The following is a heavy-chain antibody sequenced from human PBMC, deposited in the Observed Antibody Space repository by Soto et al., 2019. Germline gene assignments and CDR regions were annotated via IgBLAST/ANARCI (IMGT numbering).Heavy chain of an antibody. V-gene: IGHV3-49*03. Sequence: GGPLRLSCTASGFTFGDHSVSWFRQAPGKGLEWVGFIRSKAHGGTTEYAASLKGRFTISRDDSKSIAYLQMNSLKTEDTAVYYCTRGPITGPFDYWGQGTLVTVSS. D-gene: IGHD3-10*01. CDR1: GFTFGDHS. CDR3: TRGPITGPFDY. CDR2: IRSKAHGGTT. J-gene: IGHJ4*02.